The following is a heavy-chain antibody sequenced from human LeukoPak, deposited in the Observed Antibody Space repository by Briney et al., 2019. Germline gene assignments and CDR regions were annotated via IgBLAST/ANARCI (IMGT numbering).Heavy chain of an antibody. Sequence: GGSLRLSCAAPGFSFSDSAVSWVRHSPGEGLKWVSSISDTGGRTYYADSVKGRFTITRDNSRNTVNLQMNSLRAGDTARYYCAKGGQDFDFWRFDLWGEGILAIVSS. D-gene: IGHD3-3*01. CDR1: GFSFSDSA. CDR2: ISDTGGRT. J-gene: IGHJ5*02. CDR3: AKGGQDFDFWRFDL. V-gene: IGHV3-23*01.